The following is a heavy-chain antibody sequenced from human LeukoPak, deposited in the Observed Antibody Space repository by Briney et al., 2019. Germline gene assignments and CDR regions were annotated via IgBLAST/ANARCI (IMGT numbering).Heavy chain of an antibody. CDR3: ARREMYYDFWSGRGSFDY. V-gene: IGHV4-34*01. Sequence: SETLSLTCAVYGGSFSGYYWSWIRQPPGKGLEWIGEINHSGSTNYNPSLKSRVTISVDTSKNQFSLKLSSVTAADTAVCYCARREMYYDFWSGRGSFDYWGQGTLVTVSS. J-gene: IGHJ4*02. CDR2: INHSGST. CDR1: GGSFSGYY. D-gene: IGHD3-3*01.